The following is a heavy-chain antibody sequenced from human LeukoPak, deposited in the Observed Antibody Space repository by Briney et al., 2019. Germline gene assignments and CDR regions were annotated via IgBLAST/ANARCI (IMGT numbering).Heavy chain of an antibody. Sequence: GGSLRLSCAASGFTFSSYAMHWVRQAPGKGLEYVSAISSNGGSTYYANSVKGRFTISRDNSKNTLYLQMGSLRAEDMAVYYCARGDRFDYWGQGTLVTVSS. J-gene: IGHJ4*02. CDR1: GFTFSSYA. CDR2: ISSNGGST. CDR3: ARGDRFDY. V-gene: IGHV3-64*01. D-gene: IGHD3-16*02.